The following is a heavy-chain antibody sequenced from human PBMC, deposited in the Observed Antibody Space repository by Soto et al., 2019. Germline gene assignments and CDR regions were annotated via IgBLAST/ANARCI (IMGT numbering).Heavy chain of an antibody. CDR3: ARAFYDYYDSSVRSTFAI. CDR2: INAGNGNT. J-gene: IGHJ3*02. Sequence: ASVKVSCKASGYTFTSYAMHWVRQAPGQRLEWMGWINAGNGNTKYSQKFQGRVTITRDTSASTAYMELSSLRSEDTAVYYCARAFYDYYDSSVRSTFAIWGQGTMVTVSS. V-gene: IGHV1-3*01. D-gene: IGHD3-22*01. CDR1: GYTFTSYA.